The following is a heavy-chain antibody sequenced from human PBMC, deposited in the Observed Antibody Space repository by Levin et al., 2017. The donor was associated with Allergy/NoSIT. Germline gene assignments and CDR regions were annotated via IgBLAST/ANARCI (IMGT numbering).Heavy chain of an antibody. CDR2: IHYSGST. Sequence: PSETLSLTCTVSGGSISSSSYSWGWIRQPPGKGLEWVGSIHYSGSTYYNPSLKSRVTISVDTSKNHFSLKLSSVTAADTAVFYCARQALNHCTGGLCYFYAFDIWGQGTMVTVSS. V-gene: IGHV4-39*01. D-gene: IGHD2-8*02. CDR3: ARQALNHCTGGLCYFYAFDI. CDR1: GGSISSSSYS. J-gene: IGHJ3*02.